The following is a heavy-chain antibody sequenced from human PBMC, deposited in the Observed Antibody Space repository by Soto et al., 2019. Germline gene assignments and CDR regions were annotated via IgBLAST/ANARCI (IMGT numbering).Heavy chain of an antibody. V-gene: IGHV1-69*02. CDR2: ITPVLGIA. D-gene: IGHD6-19*01. CDR1: GRTFSSYS. J-gene: IGHJ6*02. CDR3: ARGGAVAGDPNLQRYYYGMDV. Sequence: QVQLVQSGAEVKKPGSSVKVSCEASGRTFSSYSIIWVRQAPGQGLEWMGRITPVLGIANYAQKFQGRVTMTADNSTSTAYMDLSSLTFEDTAVYYCARGGAVAGDPNLQRYYYGMDVWGQGTTVTVSS.